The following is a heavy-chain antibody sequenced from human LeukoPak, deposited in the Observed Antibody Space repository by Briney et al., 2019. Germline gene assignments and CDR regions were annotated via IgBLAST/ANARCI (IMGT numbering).Heavy chain of an antibody. J-gene: IGHJ4*02. D-gene: IGHD2-15*01. V-gene: IGHV4-39*01. Sequence: PSETLSLSCTVSGGSISSSGHYWGWIRQPPGKGLEWIASVFYSGSTYYNPSLKSRATISVDTSNNQFSLKLSSVTAADSAVYYCARLYCSGGSCYSGVGNFDYWGQGTLVTVSS. CDR1: GGSISSSGHY. CDR2: VFYSGST. CDR3: ARLYCSGGSCYSGVGNFDY.